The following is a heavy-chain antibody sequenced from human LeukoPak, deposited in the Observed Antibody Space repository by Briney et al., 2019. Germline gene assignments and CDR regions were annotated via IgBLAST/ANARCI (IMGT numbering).Heavy chain of an antibody. J-gene: IGHJ5*02. Sequence: ASVKVSCKASGYTFTSYDINWVRQAPGQGLEWMGWINPNSGGTNSAQKFQGRVTMTRDTSISTAYMELSRLRSDDTAVYYCARVRVPLRYFNWFDPWGQGTLVTVSS. V-gene: IGHV1-2*02. CDR2: INPNSGGT. D-gene: IGHD3-9*01. CDR3: ARVRVPLRYFNWFDP. CDR1: GYTFTSYD.